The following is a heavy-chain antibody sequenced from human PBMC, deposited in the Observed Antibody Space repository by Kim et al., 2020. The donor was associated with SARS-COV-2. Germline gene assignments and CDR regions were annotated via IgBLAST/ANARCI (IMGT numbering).Heavy chain of an antibody. CDR2: IYYSGST. D-gene: IGHD1-20*01. Sequence: SETLSLTCTVSGGSISSGDYYWSWIRQPPGKGLEWIGYIYYSGSTYYNPSLKSRVTISVDTSKNQFSLKLSSVTAADTAVYYCARGSITGRVAPWGQGTLVTVSS. CDR3: ARGSITGRVAP. J-gene: IGHJ5*02. V-gene: IGHV4-30-4*01. CDR1: GGSISSGDYY.